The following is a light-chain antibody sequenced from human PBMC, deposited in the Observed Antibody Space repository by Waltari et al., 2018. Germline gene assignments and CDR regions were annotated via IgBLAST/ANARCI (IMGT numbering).Light chain of an antibody. CDR2: WAS. J-gene: IGKJ2*01. Sequence: DIVMTQSPDSLAMSLGERATIHCTSSQSVLYSANNKNYLAWYQQKPGQPPNLLIYWASTRESGVPDRFSGSGSGTDFTLTISSLQAEDVAVYYCQQYYTTPYTFGQGTKLEIK. V-gene: IGKV4-1*01. CDR3: QQYYTTPYT. CDR1: QSVLYSANNKNY.